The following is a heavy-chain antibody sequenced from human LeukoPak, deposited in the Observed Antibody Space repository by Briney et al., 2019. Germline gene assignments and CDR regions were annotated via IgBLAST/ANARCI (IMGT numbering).Heavy chain of an antibody. CDR1: GYTFTGYY. J-gene: IGHJ5*02. V-gene: IGHV1-2*04. CDR2: INPNSGGT. D-gene: IGHD5-12*01. CDR3: ARGSVGDDNNWFDP. Sequence: GASVKVSCKASGYTFTGYYMHWVRQAPGQGLEWMGWINPNSGGTNYAQKFQGWVTMTRDTSISTAYMELSRLRSDDTAVYYCARGSVGDDNNWFDPWGQGTLVTVSS.